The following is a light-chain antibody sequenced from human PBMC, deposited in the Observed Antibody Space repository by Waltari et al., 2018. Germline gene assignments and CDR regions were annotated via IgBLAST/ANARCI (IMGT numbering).Light chain of an antibody. CDR1: QGVGRH. J-gene: IGKJ3*01. Sequence: EIVLTQSPATLSLSPGERATLSCRASQGVGRHLAWYQQTPGQTPRLLIYDASSRATGIPARFSGSGSGTDFTLTINSLEPEDFAVYYCQHRSNWPPFTFGPGTKVDIK. CDR3: QHRSNWPPFT. V-gene: IGKV3-11*01. CDR2: DAS.